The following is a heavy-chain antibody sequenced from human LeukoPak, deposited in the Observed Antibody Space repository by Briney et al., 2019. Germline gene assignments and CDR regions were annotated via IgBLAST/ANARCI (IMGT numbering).Heavy chain of an antibody. Sequence: GGSLRLSCAASGFTFNNYEMNWVRQAPGKGLEWVSYIPSSGGTIYYADSVKGRFTMSRDNAKNSVYLQTNSLRAEDTAVYYCARDDYGATFDAFDIWGQGTMVTVSS. CDR1: GFTFNNYE. V-gene: IGHV3-48*03. CDR3: ARDDYGATFDAFDI. J-gene: IGHJ3*02. CDR2: IPSSGGTI. D-gene: IGHD4-17*01.